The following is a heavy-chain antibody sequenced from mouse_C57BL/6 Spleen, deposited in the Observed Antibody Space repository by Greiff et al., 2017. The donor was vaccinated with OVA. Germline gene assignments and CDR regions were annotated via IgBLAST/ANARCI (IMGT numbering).Heavy chain of an antibody. CDR1: GYTFTDYE. CDR2: IDPETGGT. CDR3: TRPHYYGSSWGY. D-gene: IGHD1-1*01. J-gene: IGHJ4*01. Sequence: LQESGAELVRPGASVTLSCKASGYTFTDYEMHWVKQTPVHGLEWIGAIDPETGGTAYNQKFKGKAILTADKSSSTAYMELRSLTSEDSAVYYCTRPHYYGSSWGYWGQGTSVTVSS. V-gene: IGHV1-15*01.